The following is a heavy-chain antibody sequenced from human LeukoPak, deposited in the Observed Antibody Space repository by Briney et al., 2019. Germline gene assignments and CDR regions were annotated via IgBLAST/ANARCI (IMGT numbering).Heavy chain of an antibody. J-gene: IGHJ6*03. V-gene: IGHV4-39*01. D-gene: IGHD5-18*01. CDR2: IYYSGST. CDR1: GGSISSSSYY. CDR3: ATQTPSRGYSYGWGGYGYMDV. Sequence: SETLSLTCTVSGGSISSSSYYWGWIRQPPGNGLEWIGSIYYSGSTYYTPSLKSRVTISVDTSKNQFSLKLSSVTAADTAVYYCATQTPSRGYSYGWGGYGYMDVWGKGTTVTVSS.